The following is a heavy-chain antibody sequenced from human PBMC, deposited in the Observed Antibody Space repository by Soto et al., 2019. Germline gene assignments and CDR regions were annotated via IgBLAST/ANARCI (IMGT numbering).Heavy chain of an antibody. Sequence: GESLKISCKGSGYSFTSYWIGWVRQMPGKGLEWMGIMYPGDSDTRYSPSFQGQVTISADKSINTAYLQWSSLKASDTAIYYCARCISRAEFSGMDVWDQGNTVTVSS. CDR1: GYSFTSYW. D-gene: IGHD2-8*01. CDR2: MYPGDSDT. V-gene: IGHV5-51*01. CDR3: ARCISRAEFSGMDV. J-gene: IGHJ6*02.